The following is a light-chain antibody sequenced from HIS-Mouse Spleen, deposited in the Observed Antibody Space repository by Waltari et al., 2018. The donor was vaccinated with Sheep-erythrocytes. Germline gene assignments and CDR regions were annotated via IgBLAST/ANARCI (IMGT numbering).Light chain of an antibody. CDR3: CSYAGSFWV. J-gene: IGLJ3*02. Sequence: QSALTQPASVSGSPGQSITISCTGTSSDVGSHNLVSWYQQPPGKAPKLMIYEGSKRPSGVSNRFSGSKSGNTASLTISGLQAEDEADYYCCSYAGSFWVFGGGTKLTVL. CDR2: EGS. V-gene: IGLV2-23*01. CDR1: SSDVGSHNL.